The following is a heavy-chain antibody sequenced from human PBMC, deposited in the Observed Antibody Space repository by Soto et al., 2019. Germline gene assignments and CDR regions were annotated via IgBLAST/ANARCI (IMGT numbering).Heavy chain of an antibody. CDR1: GYTFTGYY. J-gene: IGHJ6*02. Sequence: ASVKVSCKASGYTFTGYYMHWVRQAPGQGLEWMGWINPNSGGTNYAQKFQGRVTMTRDTSISTAYMELSRLRSDDTAVYYCARWGSSSWYVDYYYGMDVWGQGTKVTVSS. D-gene: IGHD6-13*01. CDR2: INPNSGGT. V-gene: IGHV1-2*02. CDR3: ARWGSSSWYVDYYYGMDV.